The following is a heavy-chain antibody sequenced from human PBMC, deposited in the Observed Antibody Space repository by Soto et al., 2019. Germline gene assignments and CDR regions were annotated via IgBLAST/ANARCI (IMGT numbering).Heavy chain of an antibody. J-gene: IGHJ4*02. CDR2: IYYSGST. CDR3: ARHSAVGEQLEDFDY. Sequence: SETLSLTCTVSGGSISSSSYYWGWIRQPPGKGLEWIGTIYYSGSTYYNPSLKSRVTISVDTSKNQFSLKLSSVIAADTAVYYCARHSAVGEQLEDFDYWGQGTLVTVSS. CDR1: GGSISSSSYY. D-gene: IGHD6-6*01. V-gene: IGHV4-39*01.